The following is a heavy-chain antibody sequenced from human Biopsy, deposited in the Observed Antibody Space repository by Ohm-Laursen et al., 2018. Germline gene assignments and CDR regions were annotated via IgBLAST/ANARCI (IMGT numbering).Heavy chain of an antibody. CDR3: VKGVDYYDPYHYYALDV. V-gene: IGHV4-34*01. CDR1: GESFNGYY. D-gene: IGHD3-22*01. Sequence: GTLSLTCAVYGESFNGYYWSWIRQTPGKGLEWIGEINHSGRTNYNPSLKSRVTISVDTSKNQFSLKVRSVTAADTAVFSCVKGVDYYDPYHYYALDVWGQGTTVTVSS. J-gene: IGHJ6*02. CDR2: INHSGRT.